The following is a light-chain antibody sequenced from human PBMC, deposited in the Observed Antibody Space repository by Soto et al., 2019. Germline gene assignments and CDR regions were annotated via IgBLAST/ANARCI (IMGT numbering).Light chain of an antibody. CDR1: QSVSSY. J-gene: IGKJ4*01. CDR2: DAS. V-gene: IGKV3-11*01. Sequence: EIVLTPSAATLSISTGERATLSCRASQSVSSYLAWYQQKPGQAPGLLIYDASNRATDIPARFSGGGSGTDFTLTISSLEPEDFAVYYCQQRSNWPLTFGGGTKVDIK. CDR3: QQRSNWPLT.